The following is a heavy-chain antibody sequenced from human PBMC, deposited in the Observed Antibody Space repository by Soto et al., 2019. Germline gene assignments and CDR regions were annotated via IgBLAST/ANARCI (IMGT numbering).Heavy chain of an antibody. CDR1: GFTFIGSS. Sequence: WGSLRLSCAASGFTFIGSSVRCVRHSSVKWLEWVVRIRNKANSYATAYAASVRGRFTISRDDSKNTAFLQMNSLNTEDTAVYYCISHSPEDMIRTWGQGTLVTVSS. CDR3: ISHSPEDMIRT. V-gene: IGHV3-73*01. J-gene: IGHJ4*02. CDR2: IRNKANSYAT. D-gene: IGHD2-15*01.